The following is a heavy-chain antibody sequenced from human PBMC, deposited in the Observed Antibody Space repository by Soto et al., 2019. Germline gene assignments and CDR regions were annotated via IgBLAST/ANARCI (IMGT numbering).Heavy chain of an antibody. V-gene: IGHV3-33*01. CDR2: INAGSDE. D-gene: IGHD1-1*01. CDR1: GFSFSAHG. Sequence: QVQLVESGGGVVRPGTSLRLSCAATGFSFSAHGMHWVRQAPGTGLEWLAVINAGSDELYADSVRGRFTISRDNARNILYLQMDNLRAEDSALYYCERDDLFVDNGLDHWGQGTLVTVSS. J-gene: IGHJ4*02. CDR3: ERDDLFVDNGLDH.